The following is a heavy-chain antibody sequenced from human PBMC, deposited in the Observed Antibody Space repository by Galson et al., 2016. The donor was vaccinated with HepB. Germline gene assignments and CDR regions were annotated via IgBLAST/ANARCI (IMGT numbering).Heavy chain of an antibody. V-gene: IGHV4-31*03. J-gene: IGHJ3*02. Sequence: TLSLTCTVSGGSISSLGHYWTWIRQNPDKGRQWIGYMYYSGNDHYNPTLKSRVIISIDTSKNQLPLKLSSVTAADTAVYFCARSNYHDTTRAFDIWGQGTVITVSS. CDR2: MYYSGND. D-gene: IGHD3-22*01. CDR3: ARSNYHDTTRAFDI. CDR1: GGSISSLGHY.